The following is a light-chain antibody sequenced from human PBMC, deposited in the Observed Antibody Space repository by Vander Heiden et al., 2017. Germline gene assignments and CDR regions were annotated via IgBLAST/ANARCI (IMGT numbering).Light chain of an antibody. Sequence: IPMNQSPSTLSASVGDRVTITCQASHDISNYLNWYQQKPGKAPKLLIYGASSLETGVPSRFSGSGSGADFTFTISSLQPEDIATYYCQQYDNLPITFGQGTRLEIK. CDR2: GAS. CDR1: HDISNY. J-gene: IGKJ5*01. V-gene: IGKV1-33*01. CDR3: QQYDNLPIT.